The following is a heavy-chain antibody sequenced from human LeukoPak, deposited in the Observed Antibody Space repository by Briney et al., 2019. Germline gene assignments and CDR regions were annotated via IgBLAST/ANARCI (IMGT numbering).Heavy chain of an antibody. CDR1: GGTFRKYG. Sequence: SVKDSCKASGGTFRKYGISWVRQAPGQGLEWMGGIIPILGMKYLAQKLQGRVTITADESTSTVYMELRSLRSEDTAVYYCASTPGIDYGDILNFEHWGQGTLVTVSS. CDR3: ASTPGIDYGDILNFEH. V-gene: IGHV1-69*01. J-gene: IGHJ4*02. D-gene: IGHD4-17*01. CDR2: IIPILGMK.